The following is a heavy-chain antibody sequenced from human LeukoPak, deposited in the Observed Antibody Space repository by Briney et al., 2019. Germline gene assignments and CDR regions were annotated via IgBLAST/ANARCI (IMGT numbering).Heavy chain of an antibody. CDR1: GFTVSSNY. D-gene: IGHD5-24*01. V-gene: IGHV3-66*02. CDR2: IYSGGST. J-gene: IGHJ3*02. Sequence: GGSLRLSCAASGFTVSSNYMSWVRQAPGKGLEWVAGIYSGGSTYYADSVKGRFTIPRDNYKNTLYLQMNSLRAEDTAVYYCAREGNGYNYNDAFDIWGQGTMVTVSS. CDR3: AREGNGYNYNDAFDI.